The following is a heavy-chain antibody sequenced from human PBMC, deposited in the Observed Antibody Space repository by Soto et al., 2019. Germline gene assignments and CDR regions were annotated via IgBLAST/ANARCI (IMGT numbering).Heavy chain of an antibody. J-gene: IGHJ4*02. CDR2: ISYDGSNK. Sequence: PGGSLRLSCAASGFTFSSYGMHWVRQAPGKGLEWVAVISYDGSNKYYADSVKGRFTISRDNSKNTLYLQMNSLRAEGTAVYYCAKDTSSLVVPAAALDYWGQGTLVTVSS. CDR3: AKDTSSLVVPAAALDY. V-gene: IGHV3-30*18. D-gene: IGHD2-2*01. CDR1: GFTFSSYG.